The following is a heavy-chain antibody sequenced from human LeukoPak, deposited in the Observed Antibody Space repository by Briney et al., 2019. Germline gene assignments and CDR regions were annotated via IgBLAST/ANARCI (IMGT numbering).Heavy chain of an antibody. V-gene: IGHV3-48*04. D-gene: IGHD5-18*01. CDR1: GFTFSSYS. CDR2: ISSSSSTI. J-gene: IGHJ4*02. Sequence: GGSLRLSCAASGFTFSSYSMNWVRQAPGKGLEWVSYISSSSSTIFYADSVKGRFTISRDNAKNSLYLQMNSLRAEDTAVYYCARSPEGYDYGSDYWGQGTLVTVSS. CDR3: ARSPEGYDYGSDY.